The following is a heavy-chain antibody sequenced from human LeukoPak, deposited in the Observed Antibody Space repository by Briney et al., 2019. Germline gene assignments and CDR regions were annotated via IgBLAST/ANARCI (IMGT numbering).Heavy chain of an antibody. Sequence: ASVKVSCKASGYTFTSYGISWVRQAPGQGLEWMGWISAYNGNTSYAQKFQGRVTMTRDMSTSTVYMELSSLRSEDTAVYYCARGGLAARIPLYYFDYWGQGTLVTVSS. D-gene: IGHD6-6*01. CDR2: ISAYNGNT. CDR1: GYTFTSYG. J-gene: IGHJ4*02. V-gene: IGHV1-18*01. CDR3: ARGGLAARIPLYYFDY.